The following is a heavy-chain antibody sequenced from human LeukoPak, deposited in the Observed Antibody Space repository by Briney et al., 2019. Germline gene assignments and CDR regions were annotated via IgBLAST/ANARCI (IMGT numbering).Heavy chain of an antibody. J-gene: IGHJ4*02. CDR3: ARVYFVRYYYDSSGYFTFDY. V-gene: IGHV1-18*01. Sequence: ASVKVSCKASGGTFSSYAISWVRQAPGQGLEWMGWISAYNGNTNYAQKLQGRVTMTTDTSTSTAYMELRSLRSDDTAVYYCARVYFVRYYYDSSGYFTFDYWGQGTLVTVSS. CDR1: GGTFSSYA. CDR2: ISAYNGNT. D-gene: IGHD3-22*01.